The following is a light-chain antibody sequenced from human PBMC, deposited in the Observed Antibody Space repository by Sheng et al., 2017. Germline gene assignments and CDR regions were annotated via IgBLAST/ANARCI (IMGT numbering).Light chain of an antibody. CDR1: QAVSSGD. Sequence: EIMLTQSPGTLSLSPGQTATLSCRASQAVSSGDLAWYQQRPGQAPRLLISGTSTRATGTPDRFRGSGSGTDFTLTISRLEPEDSAVYYCQQYETSPRTFG. J-gene: IGKJ1*01. CDR2: GTS. V-gene: IGKV3-20*01. CDR3: QQYETSPRT.